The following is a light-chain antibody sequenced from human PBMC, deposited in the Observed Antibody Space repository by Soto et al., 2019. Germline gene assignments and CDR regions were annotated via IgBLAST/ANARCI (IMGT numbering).Light chain of an antibody. CDR2: EVV. V-gene: IGLV2-8*01. CDR3: CSYAGSPWV. J-gene: IGLJ3*02. Sequence: QSVLTQPPSASGSPGQSVTISCTGTKSDIGVYDFVSWYQHHPGKAPRLIIYEVVQRPSGVPDRFSGSKSGNTASLTVSGLQAEDEADYYCCSYAGSPWVFGGGTQLTVL. CDR1: KSDIGVYDF.